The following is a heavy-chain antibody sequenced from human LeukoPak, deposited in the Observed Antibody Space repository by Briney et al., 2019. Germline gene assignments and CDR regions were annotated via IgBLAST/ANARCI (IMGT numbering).Heavy chain of an antibody. CDR2: ISNSGGST. CDR1: GFVFSSHP. V-gene: IGHV3-64*01. CDR3: AREEPAGSIDY. J-gene: IGHJ4*02. Sequence: GGSLRLSCAVSGFVFSSHPMHWVRQAPGKGLECVSVISNSGGSTYYANSVKGRFTISRDNSKNTLYLQMDSLRAEDTALYYCAREEPAGSIDYWGQGILVTVSS. D-gene: IGHD1-14*01.